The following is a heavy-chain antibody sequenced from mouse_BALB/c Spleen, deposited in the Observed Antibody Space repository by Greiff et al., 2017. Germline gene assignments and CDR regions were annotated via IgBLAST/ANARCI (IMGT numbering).Heavy chain of an antibody. D-gene: IGHD1-1*01. J-gene: IGHJ3*01. CDR1: GYSITSGYY. CDR3: ATPLRAAWFAY. Sequence: EVQLQESGPGLVKPSQSLSLTCSVTGYSITSGYYWNWIRQFPGNKLEWMGYISYDGSNNYNPSLKNRISITRDTSKNQFFLKLNSVTTEDTATYYCATPLRAAWFAYWGQGTLVTVSA. CDR2: ISYDGSN. V-gene: IGHV3-6*02.